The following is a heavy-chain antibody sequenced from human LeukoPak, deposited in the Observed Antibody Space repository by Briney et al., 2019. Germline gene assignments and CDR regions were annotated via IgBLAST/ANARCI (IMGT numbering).Heavy chain of an antibody. CDR2: IIPIFGTA. D-gene: IGHD3-3*01. V-gene: IGHV1-69*13. J-gene: IGHJ3*02. CDR3: ARESYDSHLDAFDI. Sequence: GASVKVSCKASGGTFSSYAISWVRQAPGQGLEWMGRIIPIFGTANYAQKFQGRVTITADESTSTAYMELSSLRSEDTAVYYCARESYDSHLDAFDIWGQGTMVTVSS. CDR1: GGTFSSYA.